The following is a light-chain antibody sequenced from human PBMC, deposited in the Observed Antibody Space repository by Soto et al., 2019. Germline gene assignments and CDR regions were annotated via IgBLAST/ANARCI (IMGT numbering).Light chain of an antibody. Sequence: DIVLTQSPGTLSLSPGERATLSCGASQSINSRSLAWYQQKPGQAPRLLIYDASSRATGIPDRFSASGSGTDFTLTISSLEPEDFAVYYCQQYVASPYTFGQGTKGDIK. CDR3: QQYVASPYT. CDR1: QSINSRS. CDR2: DAS. J-gene: IGKJ2*01. V-gene: IGKV3-20*01.